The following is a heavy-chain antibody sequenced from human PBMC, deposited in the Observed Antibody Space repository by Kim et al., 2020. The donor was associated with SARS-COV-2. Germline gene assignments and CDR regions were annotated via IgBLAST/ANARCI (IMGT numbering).Heavy chain of an antibody. CDR1: GFTFSSYS. CDR2: ISSSSSYI. CDR3: AREPHDILTGPGYGMDV. D-gene: IGHD3-9*01. J-gene: IGHJ6*02. V-gene: IGHV3-21*01. Sequence: GGSLRLSCAASGFTFSSYSMNWVRQAPGKGLEWVSSISSSSSYIYYADSVKGRFTISRDNAKNSLYLQMNSLRAEDTAVYYCAREPHDILTGPGYGMDVWGQGTTVTVSS.